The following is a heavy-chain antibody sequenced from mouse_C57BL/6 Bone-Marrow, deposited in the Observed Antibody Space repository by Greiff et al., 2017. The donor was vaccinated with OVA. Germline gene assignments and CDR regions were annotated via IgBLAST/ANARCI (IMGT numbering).Heavy chain of an antibody. CDR2: ISSGSSTI. CDR3: AKGDYSNYEGYFDV. D-gene: IGHD2-5*01. Sequence: EVKVVESGGGLVKPGGSLKLSCAASGFTFSDYGMHWVRQAPEKGLEWVAYISSGSSTIYYADTVKGRFTISRDNAKNTLFLQMTSLRSEDTAMYYCAKGDYSNYEGYFDVWGTGTTVTVSS. CDR1: GFTFSDYG. V-gene: IGHV5-17*01. J-gene: IGHJ1*03.